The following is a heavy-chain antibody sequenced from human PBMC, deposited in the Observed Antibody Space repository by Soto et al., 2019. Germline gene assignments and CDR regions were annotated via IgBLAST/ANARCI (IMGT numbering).Heavy chain of an antibody. D-gene: IGHD3-10*01. V-gene: IGHV3-9*01. CDR3: ARVRFGEWGYALDV. CDR1: GFTLDQYA. CDR2: ISWNSGSI. J-gene: IGHJ6*02. Sequence: GGSLRLSRAASGFTLDQYAMHWVRQVPGKGLEWVSGISWNSGSIGYADSVKGRFTISRDNAKNSLYLQMNCLRAEDTALYYCARVRFGEWGYALDVWGQG.